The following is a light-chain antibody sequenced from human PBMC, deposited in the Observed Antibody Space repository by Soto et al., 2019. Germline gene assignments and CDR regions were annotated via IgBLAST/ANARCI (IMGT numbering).Light chain of an antibody. V-gene: IGKV4-1*01. J-gene: IGKJ4*01. CDR2: WAS. Sequence: DIVMTQSPDSLAVSLGERATINCKSSQSVLHSSNNKNFLAWYQQKPGQPPKLLIYWASTRESGVPDRFSGSGSGTDFTLTISSLQAEDVAVYYCQHHYSVPITFGGGTKVEIK. CDR3: QHHYSVPIT. CDR1: QSVLHSSNNKNF.